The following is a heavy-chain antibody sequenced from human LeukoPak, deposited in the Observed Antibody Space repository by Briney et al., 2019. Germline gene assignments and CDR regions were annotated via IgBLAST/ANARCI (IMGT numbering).Heavy chain of an antibody. CDR2: INPSGST. CDR3: AREGPTLYPGLTVAATHYYYYMDV. J-gene: IGHJ6*03. Sequence: PSETLSLTCTVSGDSITTPYYYWTWIRRPAGQRLEWIGRINPSGSTDYNPSLQSRVTISVDTSKNLFSLKLSSVTAADTAVYYCAREGPTLYPGLTVAATHYYYYMDVWGKGTSVTISS. CDR1: GDSITTPYYY. D-gene: IGHD6-19*01. V-gene: IGHV4-61*02.